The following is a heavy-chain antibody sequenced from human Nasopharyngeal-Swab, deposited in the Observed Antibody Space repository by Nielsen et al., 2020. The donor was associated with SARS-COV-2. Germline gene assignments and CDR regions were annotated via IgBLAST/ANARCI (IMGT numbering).Heavy chain of an antibody. CDR2: INAGNGNT. CDR1: GYTFTSYA. V-gene: IGHV1-3*01. CDR3: ARDRAGYSSSWYLIYYGMDV. J-gene: IGHJ6*02. Sequence: ASVKVSCKASGYTFTSYAMHWVRQAPGQRLEWMGWINAGNGNTNYSQKFQGRVTITRDTSASTAYMELSSLRSEDTAVYYCARDRAGYSSSWYLIYYGMDVWGQGTTVTVSS. D-gene: IGHD6-13*01.